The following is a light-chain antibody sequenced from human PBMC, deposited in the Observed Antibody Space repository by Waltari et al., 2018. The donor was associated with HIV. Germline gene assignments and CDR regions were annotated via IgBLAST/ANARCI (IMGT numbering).Light chain of an antibody. J-gene: IGLJ1*01. CDR3: CSYAGSSTYV. CDR2: EVS. Sequence: QSALTQPASVSGSPGQSITLSCTGNSSDVGRYNLVSWYQQHPGKAPKLMIYEVSKRPSGVSNRFSGSKSGNTASLTISGLQAEDEADYYCCSYAGSSTYVFGTGTKVTVL. CDR1: SSDVGRYNL. V-gene: IGLV2-23*02.